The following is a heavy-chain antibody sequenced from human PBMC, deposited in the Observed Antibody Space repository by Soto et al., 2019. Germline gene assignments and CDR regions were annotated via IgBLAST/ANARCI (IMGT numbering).Heavy chain of an antibody. CDR1: GYTFTSYG. CDR2: ISAYNGNT. CDR3: ARVLLWFGELSPNWFDP. J-gene: IGHJ5*02. V-gene: IGHV1-18*04. Sequence: QVQLVQSGAEVKKPGASVKVSCKASGYTFTSYGISWVRQAPGQGLEWMGWISAYNGNTNYAQKLQGRVTMPTDTSTSTAYMELRSLRSDDTAVYYCARVLLWFGELSPNWFDPWGQGTLVTVSS. D-gene: IGHD3-10*01.